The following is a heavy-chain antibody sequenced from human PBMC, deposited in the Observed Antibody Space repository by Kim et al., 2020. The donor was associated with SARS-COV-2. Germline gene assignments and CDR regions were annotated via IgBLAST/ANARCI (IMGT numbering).Heavy chain of an antibody. CDR3: ARGGVRVTGDY. Sequence: KYYVDSVKGRFTISRDNAKNSLFLQINSLRAEDTAVYYCARGGVRVTGDYWGQGTLVTVSS. D-gene: IGHD3-10*01. V-gene: IGHV3-7*01. CDR2: K. J-gene: IGHJ4*02.